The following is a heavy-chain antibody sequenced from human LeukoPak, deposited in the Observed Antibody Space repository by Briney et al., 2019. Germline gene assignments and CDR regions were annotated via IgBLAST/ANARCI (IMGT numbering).Heavy chain of an antibody. Sequence: SETLSLTCTVSGGAISGYYWNWIRQPPGKGLEWIGHIHYSGSTNYNPSLRSRVTILVDTSKNQFSLELTSVTAADTAVYYCARLGFCSGGRCLNDYWGQGTLVTVSS. CDR2: IHYSGST. CDR3: ARLGFCSGGRCLNDY. D-gene: IGHD2-15*01. CDR1: GGAISGYY. V-gene: IGHV4-59*12. J-gene: IGHJ4*02.